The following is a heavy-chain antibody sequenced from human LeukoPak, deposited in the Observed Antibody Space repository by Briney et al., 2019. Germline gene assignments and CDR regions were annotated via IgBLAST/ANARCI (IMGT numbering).Heavy chain of an antibody. CDR3: ARGEEWLVHSAIDY. CDR2: IIPIFGTA. V-gene: IGHV1-69*01. D-gene: IGHD6-19*01. CDR1: GGTFSIYA. J-gene: IGHJ4*02. Sequence: SVKVSFKASGGTFSIYAISWVRQAPGQGREWMGGIIPIFGTANYTQKLQGRVTITADESTSTAYMELSSLRSEDTAVYYCARGEEWLVHSAIDYWGQGTLVTVSS.